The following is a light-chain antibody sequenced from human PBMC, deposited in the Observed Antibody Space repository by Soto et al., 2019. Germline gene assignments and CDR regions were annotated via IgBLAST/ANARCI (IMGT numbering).Light chain of an antibody. CDR2: GAS. Sequence: EIVMTQSPVTLSVSPGERATLACRARQSVSSNIAWYQQKHGQAPRLLIYGASTRATGIPARFSGSGSGTEFTLTISSLQSEDFAVYYCQKYNNWPRTFGQGTKGDIK. J-gene: IGKJ1*01. CDR1: QSVSSN. V-gene: IGKV3-15*01. CDR3: QKYNNWPRT.